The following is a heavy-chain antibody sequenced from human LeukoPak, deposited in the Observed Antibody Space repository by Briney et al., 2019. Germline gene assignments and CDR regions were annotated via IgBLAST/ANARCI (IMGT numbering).Heavy chain of an antibody. Sequence: ASVKVSCKASGGTFSSYAISWVRQAPGQGLEWMGWINPNSGGTNYAQKFQGRVTMTRDTSISTAYMELSRLRSDDTAVYYCAREPDSGSSPFDIWGQGTMVTVSS. V-gene: IGHV1-2*02. CDR1: GGTFSSYA. J-gene: IGHJ3*02. CDR3: AREPDSGSSPFDI. CDR2: INPNSGGT. D-gene: IGHD1-26*01.